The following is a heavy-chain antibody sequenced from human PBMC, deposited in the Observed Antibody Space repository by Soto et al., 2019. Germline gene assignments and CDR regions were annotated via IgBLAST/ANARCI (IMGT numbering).Heavy chain of an antibody. D-gene: IGHD1-1*01. CDR1: GSIFTGYG. CDR3: ARDGIGGTTCRGYLAY. V-gene: IGHV3-33*01. J-gene: IGHJ4*02. CDR2: IWFEGSNK. Sequence: QVHLVESGGGVAQPGRSLRLSCAASGSIFTGYGMNWVRQAPGKGLAWVAVIWFEGSNKYSADSVKGRFTITRDKSSNMLCLQMTSRRVKDTAVYYCARDGIGGTTCRGYLAYWGQATLVTASS.